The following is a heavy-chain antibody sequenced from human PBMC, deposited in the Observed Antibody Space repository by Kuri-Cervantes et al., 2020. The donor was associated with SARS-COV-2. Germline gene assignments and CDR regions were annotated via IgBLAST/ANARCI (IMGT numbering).Heavy chain of an antibody. D-gene: IGHD2-21*01. CDR3: ARGAVIMDV. CDR1: GGSFSGYF. V-gene: IGHV4-34*01. CDR2: INHSGST. Sequence: GSLRLSCAVYGGSFSGYFWSWIRQPPGKGLEWIGEINHSGSTNYNPSLKSRVIMSVDTSKNQFSLKLSSVTAADTAVYYCARGAVIMDVWGQGTTVTVSS. J-gene: IGHJ6*02.